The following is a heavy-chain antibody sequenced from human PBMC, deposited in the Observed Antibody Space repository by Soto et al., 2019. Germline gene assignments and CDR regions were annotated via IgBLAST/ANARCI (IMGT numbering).Heavy chain of an antibody. D-gene: IGHD3-22*01. J-gene: IGHJ4*02. Sequence: EVQLLESGGDLVQPGGSLRLSCAASGFIFSSYGMSWVRQAPGKGLEWVSAMTGSGGVTYYADSVKGRFTISRDNSKNPLYLQINNLRADDTAVYYCAKRGGTSGYYPWDYWGQGILVTVSS. V-gene: IGHV3-23*01. CDR1: GFIFSSYG. CDR3: AKRGGTSGYYPWDY. CDR2: MTGSGGVT.